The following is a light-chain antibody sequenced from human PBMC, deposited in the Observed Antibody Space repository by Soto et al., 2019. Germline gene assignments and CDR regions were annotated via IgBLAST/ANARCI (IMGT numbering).Light chain of an antibody. CDR3: QQYDASRPT. CDR1: QTFTDNY. J-gene: IGKJ4*01. CDR2: GAS. Sequence: EIVLTQSPGTLSLSPGERATLSCRASQTFTDNYLAWYQRKPGQAPRLLIYGASTRATGIPDRFSGSGSGTDFTLTISRLEPEDFALYFCQQYDASRPTFGGGTKVEN. V-gene: IGKV3-20*01.